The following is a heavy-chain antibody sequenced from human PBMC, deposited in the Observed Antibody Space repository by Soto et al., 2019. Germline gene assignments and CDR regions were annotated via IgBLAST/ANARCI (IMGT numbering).Heavy chain of an antibody. V-gene: IGHV1-58*02. Sequence: KVSCKASGYTFTSYTISWVRQARGQRLEWIGWIVVGSGSTNYAQKIQERVTITRDISTSTAYMELSSLRSEDTAVYYCAFGGGYYGMDVWGQGTTVTVSS. CDR1: GYTFTSYT. CDR2: IVVGSGST. D-gene: IGHD3-3*01. J-gene: IGHJ6*02. CDR3: AFGGGYYGMDV.